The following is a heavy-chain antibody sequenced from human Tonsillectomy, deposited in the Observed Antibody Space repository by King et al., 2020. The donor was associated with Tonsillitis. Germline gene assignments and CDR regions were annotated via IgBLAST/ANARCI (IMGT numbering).Heavy chain of an antibody. CDR3: ARDELWEATPVDAFDI. V-gene: IGHV3-66*01. CDR1: GFTVSSNY. CDR2: IYSGGST. Sequence: VQLVESGGGLVQPGGSLRLSCAASGFTVSSNYMSWVRQAPGKGLEWVSVIYSGGSTYYADSVKGRFTISRDNSKNTLYLQMNSLRAEDTAVYYCARDELWEATPVDAFDIWGQGKMVTASS. D-gene: IGHD2-15*01. J-gene: IGHJ3*02.